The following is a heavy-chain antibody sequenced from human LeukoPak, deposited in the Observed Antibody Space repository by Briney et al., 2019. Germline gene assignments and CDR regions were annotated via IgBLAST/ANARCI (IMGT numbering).Heavy chain of an antibody. CDR3: AKEETYYYGSGSYFFDY. V-gene: IGHV3-23*01. D-gene: IGHD3-10*01. CDR1: GFTFSSHA. Sequence: GGSLRLSCAASGFTFSSHAMSWVRQAPGKGLEWVSAISGSGGSAYYADSVKGRFTISRDNSKNTLYLQMNSLRAEDTAVYYCAKEETYYYGSGSYFFDYWGQGTLVTVSS. J-gene: IGHJ4*02. CDR2: ISGSGGSA.